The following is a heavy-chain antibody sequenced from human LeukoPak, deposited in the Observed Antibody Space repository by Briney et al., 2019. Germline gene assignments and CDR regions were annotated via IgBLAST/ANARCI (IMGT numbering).Heavy chain of an antibody. V-gene: IGHV3-48*01. CDR1: GFTFSSYS. CDR2: ISSSSSTI. J-gene: IGHJ4*02. CDR3: ARFPAPYYYDSRVLYFDY. D-gene: IGHD3-22*01. Sequence: GGSLRLSCAASGFTFSSYSMTWVRQAPGKGLEWVSYISSSSSTIYYADSVKGRFTISRDNAKNSLYLQMNSLRAEDTAMYYCARFPAPYYYDSRVLYFDYWGQGTLVTVSS.